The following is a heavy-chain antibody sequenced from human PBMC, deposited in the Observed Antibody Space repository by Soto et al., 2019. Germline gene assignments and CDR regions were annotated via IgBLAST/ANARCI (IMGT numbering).Heavy chain of an antibody. CDR2: TSYDGTSK. CDR1: GFTFSSDA. CDR3: ARDTRYSSGYYAS. Sequence: QVQLVESGGGVVQPGRSLRLSCAASGFTFSSDAMHWVRQAPGKGLEWVAVTSYDGTSKYYADSVKGRFFISRDNFKITLYLQMNSLRPEDTAVYYCARDTRYSSGYYASWGQGTLVTVSS. J-gene: IGHJ4*02. V-gene: IGHV3-30-3*01. D-gene: IGHD6-19*01.